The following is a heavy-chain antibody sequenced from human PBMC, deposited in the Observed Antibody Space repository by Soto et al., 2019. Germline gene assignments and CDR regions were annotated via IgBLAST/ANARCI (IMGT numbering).Heavy chain of an antibody. D-gene: IGHD1-26*01. Sequence: SVKVSCKASGGTFSSYAISWVRQAPGQGLEWMGGIIPIFGTANYAQKFQGRVTITADESTSTAYMELSSLRSEDTAVYYCARRDSGSYYNDYWGQGTLVTVSS. V-gene: IGHV1-69*13. J-gene: IGHJ4*02. CDR2: IIPIFGTA. CDR1: GGTFSSYA. CDR3: ARRDSGSYYNDY.